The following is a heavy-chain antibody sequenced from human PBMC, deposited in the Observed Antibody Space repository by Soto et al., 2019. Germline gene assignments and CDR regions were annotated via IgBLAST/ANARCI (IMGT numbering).Heavy chain of an antibody. CDR1: GYTFNSYD. D-gene: IGHD2-15*01. CDR2: MNPNSGNT. Sequence: ASVKVSCKASGYTFNSYDIYWVRQATGQGLEWMGWMNPNSGNTGYAQKFQGRVTMTRDTSISTAYVELSSLRSEDTAVYYCATSTVGRSGIEEPNEEYYFDYWGQGTLVTVSS. V-gene: IGHV1-8*01. CDR3: ATSTVGRSGIEEPNEEYYFDY. J-gene: IGHJ4*02.